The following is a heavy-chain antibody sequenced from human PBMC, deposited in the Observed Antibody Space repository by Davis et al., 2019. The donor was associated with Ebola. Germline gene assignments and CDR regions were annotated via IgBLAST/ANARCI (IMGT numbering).Heavy chain of an antibody. Sequence: PGGSLRLSCAAPGFTFSSYWMSWVRQAPGKGLEWVANIKQDGSEKYYVDSVKGRFTISRDNAKNSLYLQMNSLRAEDTAVYYCARAIAARWFDPWGQGTLVTVSS. D-gene: IGHD6-6*01. CDR2: IKQDGSEK. V-gene: IGHV3-7*01. CDR3: ARAIAARWFDP. CDR1: GFTFSSYW. J-gene: IGHJ5*02.